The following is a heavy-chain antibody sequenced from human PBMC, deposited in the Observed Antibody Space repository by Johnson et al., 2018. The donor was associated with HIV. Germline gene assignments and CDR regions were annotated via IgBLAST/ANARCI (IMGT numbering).Heavy chain of an antibody. CDR2: ISYDGSNK. D-gene: IGHD3-10*01. J-gene: IGHJ3*02. CDR3: ATELLRTEHDAFDI. Sequence: VQLVESGGGVVQPGRSLRPSCAASGFTFSSYAMHWVRQAPGKGLEWVAVISYDGSNKYYADSVKGRFTISRDNSKNTLYLQMNSLRAEDTAVYYCATELLRTEHDAFDIWGQGTMVIVSS. V-gene: IGHV3-30*04. CDR1: GFTFSSYA.